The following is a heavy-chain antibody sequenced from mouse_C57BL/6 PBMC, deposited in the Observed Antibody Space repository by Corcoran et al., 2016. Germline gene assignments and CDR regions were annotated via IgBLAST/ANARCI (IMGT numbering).Heavy chain of an antibody. CDR3: AREAGLRRDFDY. J-gene: IGHJ2*01. Sequence: EVQLQQSGPELVKPGASVKISCKASGYTFTDYYMNWVKQSHGKSLEWIGDINPNNGGTSYNQKFKGKATLNVDKSSSTAYMELRSLTSEDSAVYYCAREAGLRRDFDYWGQGTTLTVSS. V-gene: IGHV1-26*01. D-gene: IGHD2-2*01. CDR2: INPNNGGT. CDR1: GYTFTDYY.